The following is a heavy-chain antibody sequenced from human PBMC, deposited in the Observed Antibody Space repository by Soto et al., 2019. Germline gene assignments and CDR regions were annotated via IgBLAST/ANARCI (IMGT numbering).Heavy chain of an antibody. CDR3: ASGIQLWLRRINNGYSG. Sequence: QVQLVQSGAEVKKPESSVKVSCKAPGGTFSTYAISWVRQAPGQGLEWMGGIIPMFGTANYAQRFQDRVTITADESTNTVSMDLSSLRSEDTAVYFCASGIQLWLRRINNGYSGWGQGTLVTVSS. V-gene: IGHV1-69*12. CDR2: IIPMFGTA. J-gene: IGHJ4*02. CDR1: GGTFSTYA. D-gene: IGHD5-18*01.